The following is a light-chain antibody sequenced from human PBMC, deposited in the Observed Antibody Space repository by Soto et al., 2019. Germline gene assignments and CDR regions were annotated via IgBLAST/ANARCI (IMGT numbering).Light chain of an antibody. CDR1: QSISSW. CDR2: KAS. CDR3: QPYNSLRT. V-gene: IGKV1-5*03. Sequence: DIQMTQSPSTLSASVGDRVTITCRASQSISSWLAWYQQKPGKAPKLLIYKASSLESGVPSRFSGSGSGTELTLTISSLQPDDFATYYCQPYNSLRTFGQGTKVEIK. J-gene: IGKJ1*01.